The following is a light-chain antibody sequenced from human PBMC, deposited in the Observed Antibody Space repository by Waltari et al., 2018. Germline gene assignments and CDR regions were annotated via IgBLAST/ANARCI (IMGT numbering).Light chain of an antibody. CDR1: TSNIGNNY. Sequence: QSVLTQPPSVSAAPGQTVTISCSGTTSNIGNNYVSWYRTLPGTAPQLLIYDVKRRPSGIPDRFSGSKSGTSATLAITGLQTGDEADYYCGAWDSSLSVVFGGGTKLTVL. CDR3: GAWDSSLSVV. V-gene: IGLV1-51*01. J-gene: IGLJ2*01. CDR2: DVK.